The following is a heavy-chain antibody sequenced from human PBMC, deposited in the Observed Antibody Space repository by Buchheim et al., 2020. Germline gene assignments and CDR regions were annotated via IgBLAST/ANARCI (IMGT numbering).Heavy chain of an antibody. J-gene: IGHJ6*03. CDR3: AREADSGSYRGSFYYYMDV. CDR2: ISYDGSVR. Sequence: QVQLVESGGGVVQPGRSLRLSCAASGFTFSSYGMHWVRQAPGKGLEWVAIISYDGSVRYYADSVKGRCTISRDHARDSVNLQINSLTNEDTAVYYCAREADSGSYRGSFYYYMDVWGKGTT. CDR1: GFTFSSYG. V-gene: IGHV3-30*03. D-gene: IGHD1-26*01.